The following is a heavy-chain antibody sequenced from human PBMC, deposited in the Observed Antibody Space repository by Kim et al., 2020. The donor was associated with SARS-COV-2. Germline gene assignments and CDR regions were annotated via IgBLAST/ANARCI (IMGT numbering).Heavy chain of an antibody. V-gene: IGHV4-59*01. J-gene: IGHJ6*02. Sequence: PETLSLTCTVSGGSISSYYWSWIRQPPGKGLEWIGYIYYSGSTNYNPSLKSRVTISVDTSKNQFSLKLSSVTAADTAVYYCARGGNWSLYYYYYGMDVWGQGTTVTVSS. D-gene: IGHD1-1*01. CDR2: IYYSGST. CDR3: ARGGNWSLYYYYYGMDV. CDR1: GGSISSYY.